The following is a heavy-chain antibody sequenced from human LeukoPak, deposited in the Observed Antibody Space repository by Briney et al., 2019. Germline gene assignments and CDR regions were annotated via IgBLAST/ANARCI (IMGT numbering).Heavy chain of an antibody. V-gene: IGHV3-15*01. CDR3: TTDSCSSTSRYEYYYYGMDV. Sequence: GGSLRLSCAASGFTFSNAWMSWVRQAPGKGLEWVGRIKSKTDGGTTDYAAPVKGRFTISRDDSKNTLYLQMNSLKTEDTAVYYCTTDSCSSTSRYEYYYYGMDVWGQGTTVTVSS. CDR1: GFTFSNAW. J-gene: IGHJ6*02. CDR2: IKSKTDGGTT. D-gene: IGHD2-2*01.